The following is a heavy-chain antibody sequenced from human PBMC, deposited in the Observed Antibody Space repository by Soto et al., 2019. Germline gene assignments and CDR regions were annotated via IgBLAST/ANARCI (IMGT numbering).Heavy chain of an antibody. CDR3: ARAPCGGDCYSGWPPYYYYGMDV. Sequence: SVKVSCKDSGGLFSSYAISWVRQAPGQGLEWMGGIIPIFGTANYAQKFQGRVTITADESTSTAYMELSSLRSEDTAVYYCARAPCGGDCYSGWPPYYYYGMDVWGQGTTVTVSS. D-gene: IGHD2-21*02. CDR2: IIPIFGTA. CDR1: GGLFSSYA. V-gene: IGHV1-69*13. J-gene: IGHJ6*02.